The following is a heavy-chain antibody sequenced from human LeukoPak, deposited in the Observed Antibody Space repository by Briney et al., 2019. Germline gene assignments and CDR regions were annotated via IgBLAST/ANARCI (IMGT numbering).Heavy chain of an antibody. V-gene: IGHV3-53*01. CDR3: ARDLYYYGSGSDNFLYY. CDR1: GFTVSSNY. J-gene: IGHJ4*02. D-gene: IGHD3-10*01. CDR2: INSGRST. Sequence: GGSLRLSCAASGFTVSSNYMNWVRQAPGQGLEWVSVINSGRSTHYADSVKGRFTISRDNSKNTLYLQMNSLRAEDTAVYYCARDLYYYGSGSDNFLYYWGQGTLVTVSS.